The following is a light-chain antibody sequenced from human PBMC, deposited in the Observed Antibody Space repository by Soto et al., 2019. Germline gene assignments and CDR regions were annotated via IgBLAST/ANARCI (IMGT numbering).Light chain of an antibody. CDR2: AAS. Sequence: EVVLTQSPGTLSLSPGERATHSCRASQSISTNYLAWYQQKPGQAPRLLIYAASSRLTGIPDRFSGSGSGTDFTLTISRLEPEDFAVYYCQQYGRTFGQGTRLEIK. J-gene: IGKJ5*01. CDR1: QSISTNY. CDR3: QQYGRT. V-gene: IGKV3-20*01.